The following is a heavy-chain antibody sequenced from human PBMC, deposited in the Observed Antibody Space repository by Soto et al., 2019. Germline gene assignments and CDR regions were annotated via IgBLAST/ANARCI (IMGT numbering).Heavy chain of an antibody. CDR3: ANVPIWCSSTSCYTEGFDY. D-gene: IGHD2-2*02. CDR2: ISAGGST. CDR1: GFTFSDYA. V-gene: IGHV3-23*01. J-gene: IGHJ4*02. Sequence: EVQLLDSGGGLVQPGGSLRLSCTASGFTFSDYAMSWVRQPPGKGLEWVSVISAGGSTYYADSVKGRFTVSRANSKNTLYQQMNSLRAEDTAVYYCANVPIWCSSTSCYTEGFDYWGQGTLVTVSS.